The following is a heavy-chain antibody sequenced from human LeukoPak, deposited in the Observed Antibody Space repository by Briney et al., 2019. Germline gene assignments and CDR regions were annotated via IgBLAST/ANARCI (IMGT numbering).Heavy chain of an antibody. V-gene: IGHV3-23*01. CDR1: GFTFSSVV. Sequence: GGSLRLSCGASGFTFSSVVMSWVRQTPGKGLEWVATITAGGSNTYYADSVKGRFTISRDNSKNTLHLQMNSLRAEDTAVYYCATRGTSSTKYFADWGHGTLVSVSS. D-gene: IGHD1-1*01. CDR2: ITAGGSNT. CDR3: ATRGTSSTKYFAD. J-gene: IGHJ4*01.